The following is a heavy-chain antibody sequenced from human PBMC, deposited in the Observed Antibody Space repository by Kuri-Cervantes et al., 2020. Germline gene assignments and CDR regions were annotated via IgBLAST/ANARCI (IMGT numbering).Heavy chain of an antibody. Sequence: GESLKISCAVSGFTFSAYAVSWFRQAPGKGLEWVSYISSSRTAIYYADSVKGRFTISRDSAKNSLYLQMNSLRAEDTAVYYCARDFAGVTRYFDCWGQGTLVTVSS. CDR3: ARDFAGVTRYFDC. V-gene: IGHV3-48*01. J-gene: IGHJ4*02. D-gene: IGHD3-9*01. CDR2: ISSSRTAI. CDR1: GFTFSAYA.